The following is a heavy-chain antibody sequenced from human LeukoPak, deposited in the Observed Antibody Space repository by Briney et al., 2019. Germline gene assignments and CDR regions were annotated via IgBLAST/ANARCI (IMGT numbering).Heavy chain of an antibody. J-gene: IGHJ4*02. V-gene: IGHV3-23*01. D-gene: IGHD4-17*01. CDR1: GFTFSSHA. CDR3: ANEIRPNDH. Sequence: GGSLRLSCGASGFTFSSHAMSWVRQAPGKGLEWVSAISISGGSTYYADSVKGRFTISRDNSKNTLYLQMNSLRPEDTAVYYCANEIRPNDHWGQGTLVTVSS. CDR2: ISISGGST.